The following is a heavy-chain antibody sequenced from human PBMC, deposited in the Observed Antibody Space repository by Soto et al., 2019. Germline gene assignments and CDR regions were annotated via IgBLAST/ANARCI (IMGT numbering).Heavy chain of an antibody. CDR3: AKRRGDGFFDL. CDR1: GFTFSNFV. V-gene: IGHV3-23*01. Sequence: EVQLLESGGGLVQPGGALRLSCTASGFTFSNFVMSWVRRAPGKGLQWVSAIGGTSGSTYYADSVKGRFTISRDNSKDTLFLQMNCLGAEDTALYYCAKRRGDGFFDLWGRGTLVTVSS. D-gene: IGHD7-27*01. J-gene: IGHJ2*01. CDR2: IGGTSGST.